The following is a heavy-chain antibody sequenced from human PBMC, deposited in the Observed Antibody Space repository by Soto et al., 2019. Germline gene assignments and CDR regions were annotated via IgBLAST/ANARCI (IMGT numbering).Heavy chain of an antibody. CDR1: GYTFTSYA. CDR2: INAGNGNT. CDR3: AGDIVVVTALDY. Sequence: QVQLVQSGAEEKKPGASVKVSCKASGYTFTSYAMHWVRQAPGQRLEWMGWINAGNGNTKYSQKFQGRVTITRDTSAGTAYMELISLRSEDTAVYYCAGDIVVVTALDYWGPGALVAVSS. J-gene: IGHJ4*02. D-gene: IGHD2-21*02. V-gene: IGHV1-3*05.